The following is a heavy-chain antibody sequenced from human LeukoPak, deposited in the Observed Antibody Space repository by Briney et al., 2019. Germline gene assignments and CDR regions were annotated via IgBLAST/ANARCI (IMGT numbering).Heavy chain of an antibody. D-gene: IGHD1-26*01. CDR3: ARDLRGRELHRIQYYFDY. CDR1: GFTFDDYG. V-gene: IGHV3-20*04. CDR2: INWNGGST. J-gene: IGHJ4*02. Sequence: GGSLRLSCAASGFTFDDYGMSWVRHAPGKGLEWVSGINWNGGSTGYADSVKGRFTISRDNAKNSLYLQMNSLRAEDTALYYCARDLRGRELHRIQYYFDYWGQGTLVTVSS.